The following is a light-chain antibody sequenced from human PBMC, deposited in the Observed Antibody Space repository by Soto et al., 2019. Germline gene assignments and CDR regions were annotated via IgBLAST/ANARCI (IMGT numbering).Light chain of an antibody. V-gene: IGKV3-15*01. J-gene: IGKJ3*01. CDR1: QSLSSN. Sequence: EIVMTQSPATLSVSPGERATLSCRASQSLSSNLAWYQQKPGQAPRLLIYGASTRATGIPARFRGSGSGTEFTLTISSLQSEDFAVYYCQQYNNWPPSFTFGPGTKVDIK. CDR2: GAS. CDR3: QQYNNWPPSFT.